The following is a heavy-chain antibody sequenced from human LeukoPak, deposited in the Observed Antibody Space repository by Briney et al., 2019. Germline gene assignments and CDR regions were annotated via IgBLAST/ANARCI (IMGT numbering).Heavy chain of an antibody. Sequence: GGSLRLSCAASGFTVSSNYMSWVRQAPGKGLEWVSVIYSGGSTYYADSVKGRFTISRDNSKNTPYLQMNSLRAEDTAVYYCARSIAVAGSDYWGQGTLVTVSS. CDR3: ARSIAVAGSDY. J-gene: IGHJ4*02. CDR1: GFTVSSNY. V-gene: IGHV3-66*02. D-gene: IGHD6-19*01. CDR2: IYSGGST.